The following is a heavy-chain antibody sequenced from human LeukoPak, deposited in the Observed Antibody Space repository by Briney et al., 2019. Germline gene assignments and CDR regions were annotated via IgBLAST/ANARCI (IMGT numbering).Heavy chain of an antibody. Sequence: SETLSLTCAVSGGSISGGGYSWSWIRQPPGKGLEWIGYIYHSGSTYYNPSLKSRVTISVDRSKNQFSLKLSSVTAADTAVYYCARAASSGYVIDYWGQGTLVTVSS. CDR3: ARAASSGYVIDY. V-gene: IGHV4-30-2*01. J-gene: IGHJ4*02. CDR1: GGSISGGGYS. CDR2: IYHSGST. D-gene: IGHD3-22*01.